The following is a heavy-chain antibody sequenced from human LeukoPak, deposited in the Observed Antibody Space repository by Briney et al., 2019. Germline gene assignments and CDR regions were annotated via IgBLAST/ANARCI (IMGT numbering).Heavy chain of an antibody. CDR2: IWYDGSNK. CDR1: GFTFSSYG. V-gene: IGHV3-33*01. Sequence: PGGSLRLSCAASGFTFSSYGMHWVRQAPGPGLEWVAVIWYDGSNKYYADSVKGRFTISRDNSKNTLYLQMNSLRAEDTAVYYCARAPTSYYYFDYWGQGTLVTVSS. CDR3: ARAPTSYYYFDY. J-gene: IGHJ4*02. D-gene: IGHD1-26*01.